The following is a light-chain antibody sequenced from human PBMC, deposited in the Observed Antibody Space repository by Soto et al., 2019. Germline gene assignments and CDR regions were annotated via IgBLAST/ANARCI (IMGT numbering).Light chain of an antibody. Sequence: NFMLTQPHSVSESPGKTVTISCTRSSGSIASNFVQWYQQRPGSSPTTVICEDNQRPSGVPARFSGSIDRSSNSASLTISGLMTEDEADYYCQSYDSSNPWVFGGGTKLTVL. CDR1: SGSIASNF. V-gene: IGLV6-57*01. J-gene: IGLJ3*02. CDR3: QSYDSSNPWV. CDR2: EDN.